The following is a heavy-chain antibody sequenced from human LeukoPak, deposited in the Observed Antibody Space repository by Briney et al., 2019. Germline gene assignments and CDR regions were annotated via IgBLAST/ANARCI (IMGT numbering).Heavy chain of an antibody. CDR3: ARVPVDNWNYAVNWFDP. D-gene: IGHD1-7*01. J-gene: IGHJ5*02. CDR1: GYTFTSHG. V-gene: IGHV1-18*01. CDR2: ISGYNGKT. Sequence: ASVKVSCKASGYTFTSHGISWVRQAPGQGLEWMGWISGYNGKTRYAQKLQDRVTMTTDTSTSTADMELRSLRSDDTAIYYCARVPVDNWNYAVNWFDPWGQGTLVTVSS.